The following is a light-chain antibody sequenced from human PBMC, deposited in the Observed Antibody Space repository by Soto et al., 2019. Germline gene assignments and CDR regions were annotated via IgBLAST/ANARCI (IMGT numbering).Light chain of an antibody. CDR3: QQYANLPPFT. CDR2: DAS. V-gene: IGKV1-33*01. CDR1: QDISNY. Sequence: DIQMTQSPSSLSASVGDRVTITCQASQDISNYLNWYQQKPGKAPKLLIYDASNLETGVPSRFSGSGSGTDFTFTISSLQHEDIATYYCQQYANLPPFTFGPGTKVDIK. J-gene: IGKJ3*01.